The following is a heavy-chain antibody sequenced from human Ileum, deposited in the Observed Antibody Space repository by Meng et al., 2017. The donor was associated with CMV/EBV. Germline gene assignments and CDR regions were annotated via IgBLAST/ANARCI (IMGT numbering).Heavy chain of an antibody. CDR3: ARDPAGFFTICGVVITGDAFDI. D-gene: IGHD3-3*01. V-gene: IGHV3-11*04. CDR2: ISSSGSTI. Sequence: GGSLRLSCAVSGFTFSDYYISWIRQAPGKGLEWVSYISSSGSTIYYADSVKGRFAISRDNAKNSLYLQMNSLRAEDTAVYYFARDPAGFFTICGVVITGDAFDIWGQGTMVTVSS. CDR1: GFTFSDYY. J-gene: IGHJ3*02.